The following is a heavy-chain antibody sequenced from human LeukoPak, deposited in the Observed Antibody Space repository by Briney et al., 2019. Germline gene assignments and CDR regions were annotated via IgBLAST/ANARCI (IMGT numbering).Heavy chain of an antibody. CDR1: GGSISSYY. D-gene: IGHD4-23*01. CDR3: ARVASTVVTYYFDD. V-gene: IGHV4-59*01. Sequence: SGTLSLTCTVSGGSISSYYWSWIRQPPGKGLEWIGYIYYSGSTNYNPSLKSRVAISVDTSKNQFSLKLSSVTAADTAVYYCARVASTVVTYYFDDWGQGTLVTVSS. CDR2: IYYSGST. J-gene: IGHJ4*02.